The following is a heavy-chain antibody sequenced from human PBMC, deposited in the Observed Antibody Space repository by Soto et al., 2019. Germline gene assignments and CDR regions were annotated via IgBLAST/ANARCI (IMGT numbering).Heavy chain of an antibody. CDR2: ISYDGSNK. Sequence: QVQLVESGGGVVQPGRSLRLSCAASGFTFSSYAMHWVRQAPGKGLEWVAVISYDGSNKYYADSVKGRFTISRDNSKNTRYLQMNSLRAEDTAVYYCARDPERGRLSGTKDYWGQGTLVTVSS. CDR1: GFTFSSYA. J-gene: IGHJ4*02. D-gene: IGHD1-1*01. CDR3: ARDPERGRLSGTKDY. V-gene: IGHV3-30-3*01.